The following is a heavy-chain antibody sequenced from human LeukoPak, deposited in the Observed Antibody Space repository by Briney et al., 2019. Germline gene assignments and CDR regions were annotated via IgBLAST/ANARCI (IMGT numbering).Heavy chain of an antibody. V-gene: IGHV1-2*02. Sequence: ASVKVSCKASGYTFTGYYMHWVRQAPGQGLEWMGWINPNSGGTNYAQKFQGRVTMTRDTSISTAYMELSRLRSDDTAVYYCARAQDDYGDYGFRAASDYWGQGTLVTVSS. CDR2: INPNSGGT. J-gene: IGHJ4*02. D-gene: IGHD4-17*01. CDR3: ARAQDDYGDYGFRAASDY. CDR1: GYTFTGYY.